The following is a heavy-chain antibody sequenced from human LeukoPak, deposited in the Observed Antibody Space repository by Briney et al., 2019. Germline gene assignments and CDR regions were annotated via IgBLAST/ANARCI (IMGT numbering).Heavy chain of an antibody. V-gene: IGHV1-24*01. CDR3: CIAAAYYYYGMDV. CDR2: FDPEDGET. J-gene: IGHJ6*02. Sequence: GASVKVSCKVSGYTLTELSMRWVRQAPGKGLEWMGGFDPEDGETIYAQKFQGRVTMTEDTSTDTAYMELSSLRSEDTAVYYCCIAAAYYYYGMDVWGQGTTVTVSS. CDR1: GYTLTELS. D-gene: IGHD6-13*01.